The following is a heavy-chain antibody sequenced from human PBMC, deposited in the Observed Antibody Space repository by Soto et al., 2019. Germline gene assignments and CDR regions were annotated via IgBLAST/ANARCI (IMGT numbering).Heavy chain of an antibody. D-gene: IGHD7-27*01. Sequence: PGGSLRLSCAASGFTFTNAWMSWVRQAPGMGLEWVGRIKSKTDGGTIEYAAPVKGRFTISRDDSKDTLYLQMNSLKTEDTAVYYCATALTRRNEGFEIWGQGTMVTV. V-gene: IGHV3-15*01. CDR3: ATALTRRNEGFEI. CDR2: IKSKTDGGTI. J-gene: IGHJ3*02. CDR1: GFTFTNAW.